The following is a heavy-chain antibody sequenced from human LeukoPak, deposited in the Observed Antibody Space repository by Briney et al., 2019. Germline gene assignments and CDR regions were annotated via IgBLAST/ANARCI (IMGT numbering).Heavy chain of an antibody. J-gene: IGHJ4*02. CDR2: IYHTGRT. CDR3: SRYRGEGYIQFDY. Sequence: PSETLSLTCTVSGDSISSSGYYSTWIRQTPGRGLEWIASIYHTGRTLSNPSLKSRVTISVDTSKNQFSLNLNYVTAADTAVYYCSRYRGEGYIQFDYWGQGTLVTVSS. V-gene: IGHV4-61*08. CDR1: GDSISSSGYY. D-gene: IGHD5-24*01.